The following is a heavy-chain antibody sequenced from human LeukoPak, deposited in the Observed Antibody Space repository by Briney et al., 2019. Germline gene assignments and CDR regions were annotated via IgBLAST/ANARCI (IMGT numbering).Heavy chain of an antibody. CDR3: ARLGSSIAARSYYFNY. J-gene: IGHJ4*02. CDR2: IYPGDSDT. CDR1: GYSFTSYW. V-gene: IGHV5-51*01. Sequence: GESLKISCNDSGYSFTSYWIAWVRQMPGKGLEWMGIIYPGDSDTRYSPSFQGQVTISVDKSISTAYLQWNSLKASDTAMYYCARLGSSIAARSYYFNYWGQGTLVTVSS. D-gene: IGHD6-6*01.